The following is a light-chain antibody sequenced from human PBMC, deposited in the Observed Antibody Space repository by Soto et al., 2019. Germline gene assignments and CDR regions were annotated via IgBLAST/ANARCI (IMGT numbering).Light chain of an antibody. Sequence: QSVLTQPASVSGSPGQSINISCTGTSSDVGGYNYVSWYQHHPGKAPKLIIYDVSNRPSGVSNPFSGSKSGNTASLTISGLQPEDEADYYCSSYTISNTRQIVFGTGTKLTVL. J-gene: IGLJ1*01. V-gene: IGLV2-14*03. CDR2: DVS. CDR1: SSDVGGYNY. CDR3: SSYTISNTRQIV.